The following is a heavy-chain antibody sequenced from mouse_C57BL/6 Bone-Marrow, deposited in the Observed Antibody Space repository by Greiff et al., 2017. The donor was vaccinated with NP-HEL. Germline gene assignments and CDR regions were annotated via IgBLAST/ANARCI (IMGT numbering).Heavy chain of an antibody. CDR2: INPNNGGT. Sequence: EVQLQQSGPELVKPGASVKISCKASGYTFTDYYMNWVKQSHGKSLEWIGDINPNNGGTSYNQKFKGKATLTVDKSSSTAYMELRSLTSEDSAVYYCARRVYDYSTLYYAMDYWGQGTSVTVSS. CDR1: GYTFTDYY. D-gene: IGHD2-4*01. CDR3: ARRVYDYSTLYYAMDY. V-gene: IGHV1-26*01. J-gene: IGHJ4*01.